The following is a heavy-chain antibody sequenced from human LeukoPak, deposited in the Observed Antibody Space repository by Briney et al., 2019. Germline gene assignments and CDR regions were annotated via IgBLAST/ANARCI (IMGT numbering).Heavy chain of an antibody. Sequence: GGSLRLSCAASGFTFSSYWMSWVRQAPGKGLEWVANIKQDGSEKYYVDSVKGRFTISRDNAKNSLYLQMNSLRAEDTAVYYYARCSSYYYYYMDVWGKGTTVTVSS. CDR3: ARCSSYYYYYMDV. D-gene: IGHD2-2*01. CDR2: IKQDGSEK. CDR1: GFTFSSYW. J-gene: IGHJ6*03. V-gene: IGHV3-7*01.